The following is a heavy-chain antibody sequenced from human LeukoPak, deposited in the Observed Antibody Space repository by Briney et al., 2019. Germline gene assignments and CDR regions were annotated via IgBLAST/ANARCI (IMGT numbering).Heavy chain of an antibody. Sequence: PGGSLRLSCAASGFIFSSHWMHWVRQAPGKGLVWVSRINSDGSSITYADSVKGRFAISRDNAKNTLYLQMNSLRAEDTAVYYCARRSSGWYLWGQGTLVTVSS. CDR3: ARRSSGWYL. CDR2: INSDGSSI. V-gene: IGHV3-74*01. CDR1: GFIFSSHW. D-gene: IGHD6-19*01. J-gene: IGHJ5*02.